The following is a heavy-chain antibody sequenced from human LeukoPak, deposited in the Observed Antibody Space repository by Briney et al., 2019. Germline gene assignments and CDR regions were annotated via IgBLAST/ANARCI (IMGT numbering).Heavy chain of an antibody. D-gene: IGHD6-6*01. CDR1: GGSISSYY. Sequence: SETLSLTCTVSGGSISSYYWSWIRQPPGKGLEWIGYIYYSGSTNYNPSLKSRVNISVDTSKNQFSLKLSSVTAADTAVYYCARVSSLGVGFDYWGQGTLVTVSS. CDR2: IYYSGST. J-gene: IGHJ4*02. V-gene: IGHV4-59*01. CDR3: ARVSSLGVGFDY.